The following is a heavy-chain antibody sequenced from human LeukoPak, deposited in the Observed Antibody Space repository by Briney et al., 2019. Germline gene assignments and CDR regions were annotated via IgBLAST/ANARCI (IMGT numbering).Heavy chain of an antibody. Sequence: GGSLRLSCAASGFTFSSYAMSWVRQVPGKGLEWVSAISGSGGSTYYADSVKGRFTISRDNSKNTLYLQMSSLRAEDTAVYYCAKDRPGYSYGYRWGQGTLVTVSS. D-gene: IGHD5-18*01. CDR1: GFTFSSYA. V-gene: IGHV3-23*01. CDR3: AKDRPGYSYGYR. J-gene: IGHJ5*02. CDR2: ISGSGGST.